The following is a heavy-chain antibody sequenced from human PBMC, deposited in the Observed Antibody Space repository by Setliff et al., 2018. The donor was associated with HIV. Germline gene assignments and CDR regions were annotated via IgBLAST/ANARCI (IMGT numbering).Heavy chain of an antibody. CDR1: GYSFINYA. D-gene: IGHD4-17*01. V-gene: IGHV7-4-1*02. J-gene: IGHJ5*02. Sequence: GASVKVSCKTSGYSFINYAMNWVRQAPGQGLEWMGWVNTHTGSPTYAQAFTGRFVFSVDTSVTTAYLEISSLKAEDTAVYYCATALYGDYGGDLNWLDPWGQGTLVTVSS. CDR2: VNTHTGSP. CDR3: ATALYGDYGGDLNWLDP.